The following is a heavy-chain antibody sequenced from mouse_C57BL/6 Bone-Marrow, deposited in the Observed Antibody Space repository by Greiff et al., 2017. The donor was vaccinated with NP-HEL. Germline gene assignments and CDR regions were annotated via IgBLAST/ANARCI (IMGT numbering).Heavy chain of an antibody. CDR3: ASPYDYDVAWFAY. J-gene: IGHJ3*01. CDR2: ISSGVSYT. V-gene: IGHV5-6*01. CDR1: GFTFSSYG. Sequence: EVKLMESGGDLVKPGGSLKLSCAASGFTFSSYGMSWVRQTPDKRLEWVATISSGVSYTYYPDSVKGRFTISRDNAKNTLYLQMSSLKSKDTAMYYCASPYDYDVAWFAYWGQGTLVTVSA. D-gene: IGHD2-4*01.